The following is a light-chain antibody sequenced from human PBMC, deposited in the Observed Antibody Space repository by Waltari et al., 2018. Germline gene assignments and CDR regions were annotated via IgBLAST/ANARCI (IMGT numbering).Light chain of an antibody. CDR1: QGIRNY. Sequence: DIQMTQSPSSLSASVGDRVTITCRASQGIRNYLAWYQQKPGKVPKVLIYAASTLQSGVPSRFSGSGSGTDFTLTISSLQPEDVATYYCQKYNGAPLTFGGGTKVDIK. CDR3: QKYNGAPLT. V-gene: IGKV1-27*01. CDR2: AAS. J-gene: IGKJ4*01.